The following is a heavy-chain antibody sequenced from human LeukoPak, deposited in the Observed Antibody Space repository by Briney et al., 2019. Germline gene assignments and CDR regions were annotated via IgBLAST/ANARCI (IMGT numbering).Heavy chain of an antibody. Sequence: PSETLSLTCTVSGGSLSGYYWSWIRQPPGKGLEWFGYIYSSGSTNYNPSLKSRITISVDTSKNQFSLKLSSVTAADTAVYYCARHGYYYFDYWGQGTLVTVSS. CDR2: IYSSGST. V-gene: IGHV4-59*08. D-gene: IGHD2-2*03. CDR1: GGSLSGYY. CDR3: ARHGYYYFDY. J-gene: IGHJ4*02.